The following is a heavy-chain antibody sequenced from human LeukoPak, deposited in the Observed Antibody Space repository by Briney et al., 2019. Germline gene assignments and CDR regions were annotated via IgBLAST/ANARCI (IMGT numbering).Heavy chain of an antibody. CDR1: GFTFSSYA. V-gene: IGHV3-30-3*01. CDR2: ISYDGSNK. D-gene: IGHD5-24*01. CDR3: ARDGGRDGYNWGDYYFDY. Sequence: GRSLRLSCAASGFTFSSYAMHWVRQAAGKGLEWVGVISYDGSNKYYADSVNGRFTISRDNSKNTLYLQMNSVKAEETAVYYGARDGGRDGYNWGDYYFDYWGQGTLVTVSS. J-gene: IGHJ4*02.